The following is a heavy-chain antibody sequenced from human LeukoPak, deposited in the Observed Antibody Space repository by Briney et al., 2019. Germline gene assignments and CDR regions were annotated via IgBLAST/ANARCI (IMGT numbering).Heavy chain of an antibody. Sequence: PGGSLRLSCAASGFTFSSYAMSWVRQAPGKGLEWVSAISGSGGSTYYADSVKGRFTISRDNSKNTLYLQMNSLRAEDTAVYYCARDPPAVTPSPQDFDYWGQGTLVTVSS. J-gene: IGHJ4*02. CDR1: GFTFSSYA. CDR3: ARDPPAVTPSPQDFDY. CDR2: ISGSGGST. D-gene: IGHD4-11*01. V-gene: IGHV3-23*01.